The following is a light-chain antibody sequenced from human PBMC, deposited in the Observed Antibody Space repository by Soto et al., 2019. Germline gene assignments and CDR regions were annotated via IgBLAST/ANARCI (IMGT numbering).Light chain of an antibody. CDR1: SSNIGGNS. CDR3: GSWDSSLRAYV. V-gene: IGLV1-51*01. Sequence: QSVMTQPPSVSGAPGQKVTISCSGSSSNIGGNSVSWYQQLPGTAPKLLIYDDNKRPSGIPYRFSGSKSGTSPTLGITGFQPIDDADYYYGSWDSSLRAYVSGPGTKLTVL. CDR2: DDN. J-gene: IGLJ1*01.